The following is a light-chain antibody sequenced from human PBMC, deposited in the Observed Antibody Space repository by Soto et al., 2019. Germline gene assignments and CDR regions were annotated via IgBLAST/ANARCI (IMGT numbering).Light chain of an antibody. Sequence: EIVLTQSPATLSLSPGESATLSCRATRSVSSNLAWYQQKPGQAPRLLIYGASTRATGIPARFSGSGSGTDFTLTISRLEPEDFAVYYCQQYGYSPITFGQGTRLEIK. V-gene: IGKV3-20*01. CDR1: RSVSSN. J-gene: IGKJ5*01. CDR2: GAS. CDR3: QQYGYSPIT.